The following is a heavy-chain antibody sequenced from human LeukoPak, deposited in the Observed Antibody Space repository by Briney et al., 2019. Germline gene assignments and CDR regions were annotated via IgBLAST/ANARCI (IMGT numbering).Heavy chain of an antibody. CDR1: GFTFSDYF. Sequence: GGSLRLSCVASGFTFSDYFMSWIRQAPGKGLEWLSFINSAGNNIYYADSVKGRFTISRDNSKETLYLEMNSLRVEDTAIYYCATSRVFDYWGQGTLVAVSP. CDR2: INSAGNNI. V-gene: IGHV3-11*04. CDR3: ATSRVFDY. J-gene: IGHJ4*02.